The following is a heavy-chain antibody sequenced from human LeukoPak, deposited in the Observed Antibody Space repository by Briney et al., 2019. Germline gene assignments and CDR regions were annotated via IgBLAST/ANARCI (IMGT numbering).Heavy chain of an antibody. V-gene: IGHV3-23*01. Sequence: SGGSLRLSCAASGFTFSSYAMSWVRQAPEKGLEWVSAISGSGGSTYYADSVKGRFTISRDNSKNTLYLQMNSLRAEDTAVYYCAKEATERYGEGGADYWGQGPLVTVSS. D-gene: IGHD4-17*01. J-gene: IGHJ4*02. CDR2: ISGSGGST. CDR1: GFTFSSYA. CDR3: AKEATERYGEGGADY.